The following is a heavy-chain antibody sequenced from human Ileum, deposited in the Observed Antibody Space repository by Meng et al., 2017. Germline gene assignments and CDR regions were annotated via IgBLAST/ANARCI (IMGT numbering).Heavy chain of an antibody. CDR3: ARDEID. J-gene: IGHJ4*02. Sequence: QVQLVQSGAEVKKPGASVRISCKASGYTFTTYKIHWVRQAPGQSLEWMAWINTGNGDTQYLQKFQGRVTLTGDMSTFTAYMDLYRLTSDDTAVYYCARDEIDWGQGTLVTVS. CDR1: GYTFTTYK. V-gene: IGHV1-3*04. CDR2: INTGNGDT.